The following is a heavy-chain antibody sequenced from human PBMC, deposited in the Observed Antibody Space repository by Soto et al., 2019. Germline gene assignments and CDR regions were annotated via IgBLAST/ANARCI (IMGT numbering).Heavy chain of an antibody. CDR1: GYTFTDYY. Sequence: ASVKVSCKTSGYTFTDYYIYWVRQAPGQGLEWMGWINSDSGGTYYAQNFQGRVTMTRDTSISTAYVELTRLTPDDTAVYYCARVVAAADGDYWGQGTLVTVSS. J-gene: IGHJ4*02. V-gene: IGHV1-2*02. CDR3: ARVVAAADGDY. D-gene: IGHD6-13*01. CDR2: INSDSGGT.